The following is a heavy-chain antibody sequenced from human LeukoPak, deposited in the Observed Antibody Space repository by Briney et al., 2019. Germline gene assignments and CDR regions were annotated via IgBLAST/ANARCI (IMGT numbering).Heavy chain of an antibody. D-gene: IGHD2-2*01. Sequence: PSETLSLTCTVSGGSISSYYWSWIRQPPGKRLEWIGYIYYSGSTNYNPSLKSRVTISVDTSKNQFSLKLSSVTAADTAVYYCARGYCSSTSCSHYNWFDPWGQGTLVTVSS. CDR1: GGSISSYY. J-gene: IGHJ5*02. V-gene: IGHV4-59*01. CDR3: ARGYCSSTSCSHYNWFDP. CDR2: IYYSGST.